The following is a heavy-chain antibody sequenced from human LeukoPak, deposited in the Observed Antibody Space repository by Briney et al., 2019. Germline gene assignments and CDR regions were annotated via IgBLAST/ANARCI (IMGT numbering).Heavy chain of an antibody. J-gene: IGHJ4*02. CDR3: ARDPPEYSSGWYRDQYYFDY. D-gene: IGHD6-19*01. CDR2: INHSGST. V-gene: IGHV4-34*01. CDR1: GGSFSGYY. Sequence: KPSETLSLTCAVYGGSFSGYYWSWIRQPPGKGLEWIGEINHSGSTNYNPSLKSRVTISVDTSKNQFSLKLSSVTAADTAVYYCARDPPEYSSGWYRDQYYFDYWGQGTLVTVSS.